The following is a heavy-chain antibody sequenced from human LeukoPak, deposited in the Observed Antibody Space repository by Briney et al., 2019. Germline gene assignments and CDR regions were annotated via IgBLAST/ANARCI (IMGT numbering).Heavy chain of an antibody. CDR1: GFIFNNYG. CDR3: AKGSRVEPVAYCDY. J-gene: IGHJ4*02. CDR2: VWFGETDK. D-gene: IGHD2-2*01. V-gene: IGHV3-33*06. Sequence: PGGSLRLSCAGSGFIFNNYGMHWVRQAPGQGLEWVGVVWFGETDKFYADSVKGRFTISRDNSKNTLYLQMNSLRAEDTAVYYCAKGSRVEPVAYCDYWGQGTLVTVSS.